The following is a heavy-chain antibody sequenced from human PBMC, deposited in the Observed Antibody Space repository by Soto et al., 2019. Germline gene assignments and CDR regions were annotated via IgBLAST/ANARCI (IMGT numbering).Heavy chain of an antibody. CDR2: MSYSGTT. V-gene: IGHV4-59*01. CDR1: GGSISSYY. J-gene: IGHJ5*02. D-gene: IGHD6-19*01. CDR3: ARALAYSSGPVGCFDP. Sequence: QVQLQESGPGLVKPSETLSLMCTVSGGSISSYYWSWIRQPPGKGLGWIGYMSYSGTTNYNPSLKSRVTISVDTSKSQFSLKLSSVTAADTAVYYCARALAYSSGPVGCFDPWGQGTLVTVSS.